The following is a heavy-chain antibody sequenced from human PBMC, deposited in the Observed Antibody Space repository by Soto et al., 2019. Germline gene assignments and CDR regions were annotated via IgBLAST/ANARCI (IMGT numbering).Heavy chain of an antibody. CDR2: MNPNSGNT. J-gene: IGHJ6*03. CDR1: GYTFTSYD. CDR3: ATATDLTKYYYYYYMDV. Sequence: ASVKVSCKASGYTFTSYDINWVRQATGQGLEWMGWMNPNSGNTGYAQKFQGRVTMTRNTSISTAYMELSSLRSEDTAVYYCATATDLTKYYYYYYMDVWGKGTTVTVSS. D-gene: IGHD3-9*01. V-gene: IGHV1-8*01.